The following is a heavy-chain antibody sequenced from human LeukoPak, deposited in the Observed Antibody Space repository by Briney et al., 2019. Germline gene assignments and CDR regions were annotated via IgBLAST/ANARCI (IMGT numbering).Heavy chain of an antibody. CDR2: IYYSGST. CDR3: ARAKDFWSGYYAYYYYYGMDV. D-gene: IGHD3-3*01. V-gene: IGHV4-59*01. J-gene: IGHJ6*02. Sequence: PSETLSLTCAVYGGSFSGYYWSWIRQPPGKGLEWIGYIYYSGSTNYNPSLKSRVTISVDTSKNQFSLKLSSVTAADTAVYYCARAKDFWSGYYAYYYYYGMDVWGQGTTVTVSS. CDR1: GGSFSGYY.